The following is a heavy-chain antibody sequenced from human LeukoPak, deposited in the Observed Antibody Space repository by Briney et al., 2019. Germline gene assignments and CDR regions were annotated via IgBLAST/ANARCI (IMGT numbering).Heavy chain of an antibody. D-gene: IGHD6-19*01. V-gene: IGHV3-48*03. J-gene: IGHJ6*03. Sequence: GSLRLSCAASGFTFSSYEMNWVRQAPGKGLEWVSYISSSGSTIYYADSVKGRFTISRDNAKNSLYLQMNSLRAEDTAVYYCARDNSSGWYPYYYYYYMDVWGKGTTVTVSS. CDR3: ARDNSSGWYPYYYYYYMDV. CDR1: GFTFSSYE. CDR2: ISSSGSTI.